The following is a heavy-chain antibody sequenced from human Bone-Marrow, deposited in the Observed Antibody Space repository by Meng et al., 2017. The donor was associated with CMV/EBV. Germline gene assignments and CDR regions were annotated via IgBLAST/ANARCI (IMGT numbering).Heavy chain of an antibody. J-gene: IGHJ4*03. V-gene: IGHV5-51*01. D-gene: IGHD2-2*01. CDR2: IYPGDSDT. CDR1: GYSFTSYW. CDR3: AMSRSLFCSSANCFGFDF. Sequence: GGSLRLSCKGSGYSFTSYWIGWVRQMPGKGLEWMGIIYPGDSDTRYSPSFQGQVTISADKSISTAYLQWNSLRASDTAMYYCAMSRSLFCSSANCFGFDFWGQGALVTSPQ.